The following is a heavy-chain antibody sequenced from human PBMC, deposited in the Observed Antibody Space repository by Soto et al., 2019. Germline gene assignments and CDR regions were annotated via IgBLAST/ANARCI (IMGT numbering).Heavy chain of an antibody. V-gene: IGHV3-23*01. CDR3: VRKQGRSNPQLVLFDY. J-gene: IGHJ4*02. CDR2: ISGSGGST. Sequence: PGGSLRLSCAASGFTFSSYAMSWVRQAPGKGLEWVSAISGSGGSTYYADSVKGRFTISRDNSKNTLYLQMNSLRAEDTAVYYCVRKQGRSNPQLVLFDYWGQGTLVTVSS. CDR1: GFTFSSYA. D-gene: IGHD6-13*01.